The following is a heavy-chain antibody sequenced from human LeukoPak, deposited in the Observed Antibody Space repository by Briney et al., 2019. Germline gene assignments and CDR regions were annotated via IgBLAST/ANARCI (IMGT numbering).Heavy chain of an antibody. CDR1: GFTFSSYA. J-gene: IGHJ4*02. CDR2: ISGSGGST. V-gene: IGHV3-23*01. Sequence: PGGSLRLSCAASGFTFSSYAMSWVRQAPGKGLEWVSAISGSGGSTYYADSVKGRFTISRDNAKNSLYLQMNSLGVEDTAVYYCARDRSGWQIGSGSFDYWGQGTLVTVSS. D-gene: IGHD3-10*01. CDR3: ARDRSGWQIGSGSFDY.